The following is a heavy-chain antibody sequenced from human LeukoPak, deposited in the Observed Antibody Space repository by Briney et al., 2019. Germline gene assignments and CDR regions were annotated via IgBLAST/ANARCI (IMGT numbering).Heavy chain of an antibody. V-gene: IGHV3-30*04. CDR3: ARDPNVALAARPEGVDY. D-gene: IGHD6-6*01. CDR2: ISYDGSNK. Sequence: GGSLRLSCAASGFTFSSYAMHWVRQAPGKGLEWVAVISYDGSNKYYADSVKGRFTISRDNSKNTLYLQMNSLRAEDTAVYYCARDPNVALAARPEGVDYWGQGTLVTVSS. CDR1: GFTFSSYA. J-gene: IGHJ4*02.